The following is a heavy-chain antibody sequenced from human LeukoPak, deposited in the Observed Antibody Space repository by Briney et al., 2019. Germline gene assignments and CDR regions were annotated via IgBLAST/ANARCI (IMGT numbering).Heavy chain of an antibody. CDR2: ISSSSSYI. V-gene: IGHV3-21*01. CDR3: ASDCGFGELNP. CDR1: GLTFSSYS. J-gene: IGHJ5*02. D-gene: IGHD3-10*01. Sequence: PGGSLRLSCAASGLTFSSYSMNWVRQAPGKGLEWVSSISSSSSYIYYADSVKGRFTISRDNAKNSLYLQMNSLRAEDTAVYYCASDCGFGELNPWGQGTLVTVSS.